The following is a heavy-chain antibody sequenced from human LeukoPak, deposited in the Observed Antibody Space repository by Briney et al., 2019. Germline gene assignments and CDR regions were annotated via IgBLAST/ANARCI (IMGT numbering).Heavy chain of an antibody. Sequence: GGSLRLSCAASGFTFSNYALSWVRQAPGKGLEWVSAITGSGDTTYYADSVKGRFSISRDNSKNTLFLQMNSLRAEDTAVYYCAKDLFRGLNWFDPWGQGTLVTVSS. CDR3: AKDLFRGLNWFDP. CDR2: ITGSGDTT. CDR1: GFTFSNYA. V-gene: IGHV3-23*01. J-gene: IGHJ5*02. D-gene: IGHD5-12*01.